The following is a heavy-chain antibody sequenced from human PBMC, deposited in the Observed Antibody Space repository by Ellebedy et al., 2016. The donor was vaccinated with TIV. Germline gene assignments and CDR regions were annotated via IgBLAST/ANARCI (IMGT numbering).Heavy chain of an antibody. D-gene: IGHD5-18*01. CDR3: TTVYRYNYDSV. J-gene: IGHJ4*02. CDR1: GFTFSNAW. V-gene: IGHV3-15*01. Sequence: GESLKISCAASGFTFSNAWMNWVRQAPGKGLEWVGRIKSKTDGGAADYAAPLKGRFTISTDDSKNTLYLQMNSLKTEDTAVYFCTTVYRYNYDSVWGQGTLVTVSS. CDR2: IKSKTDGGAA.